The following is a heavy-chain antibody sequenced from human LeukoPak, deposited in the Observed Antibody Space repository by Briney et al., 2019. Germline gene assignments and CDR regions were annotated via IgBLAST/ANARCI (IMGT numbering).Heavy chain of an antibody. CDR2: IYYSGST. D-gene: IGHD3-10*01. J-gene: IGHJ4*02. V-gene: IGHV4-59*08. CDR1: GGSISSYY. CDR3: ARLGSGYGGFDY. Sequence: SSETLSLTCTVSGGSISSYYWSWIRQPPGKGLEWIGYIYYSGSTNYNPSLKSRVTISVDTSKNQFSLKLSSVTAADTAVYYCARLGSGYGGFDYWGQGTLVTVSS.